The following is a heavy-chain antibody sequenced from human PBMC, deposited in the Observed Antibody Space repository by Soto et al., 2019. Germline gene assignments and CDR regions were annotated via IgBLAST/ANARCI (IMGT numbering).Heavy chain of an antibody. Sequence: GESLKISCTGAGYSYTSYWIGWLRPRPERGLEWRGIINRADSETNYSPSCQGQFTISADRSTSTAFLQWSSLKASDTAMYYCVRRAEGRPGDGYYYVALDVWGQGTTVTVSS. V-gene: IGHV5-51*01. CDR3: VRRAEGRPGDGYYYVALDV. J-gene: IGHJ6*02. CDR1: GYSYTSYW. CDR2: INRADSET. D-gene: IGHD6-6*01.